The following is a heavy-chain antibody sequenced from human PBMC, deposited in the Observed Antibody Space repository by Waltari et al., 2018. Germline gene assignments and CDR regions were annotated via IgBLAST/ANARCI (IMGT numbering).Heavy chain of an antibody. Sequence: QVQLQESGPGLVNPSATLSLTCTVSGGSISSHYWSWIRQSPGKGLEWIGYIYDSGSANYNPSLKSRVTISVDTSKNQFSLKLSSVTAADTAVYYCARPRDYCSGGSCYSSAFDIWGQGTMVTVSS. CDR3: ARPRDYCSGGSCYSSAFDI. V-gene: IGHV4-59*11. D-gene: IGHD2-15*01. J-gene: IGHJ3*02. CDR1: GGSISSHY. CDR2: IYDSGSA.